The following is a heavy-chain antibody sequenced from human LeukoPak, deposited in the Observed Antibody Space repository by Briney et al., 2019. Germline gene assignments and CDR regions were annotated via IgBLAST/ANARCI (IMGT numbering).Heavy chain of an antibody. J-gene: IGHJ4*02. CDR3: ARGGDSGRYYGDY. D-gene: IGHD3-22*01. Sequence: GGSLRLSCAVSGFTVSSIYMYWVRQAPGKGLEWVSLIHSGGSTHYADSVKGRFTISRNDSKNTLCLQMNTLRAEDTAVYYCARGGDSGRYYGDYWGQGTLVTVSS. CDR2: IHSGGST. CDR1: GFTVSSIY. V-gene: IGHV3-66*01.